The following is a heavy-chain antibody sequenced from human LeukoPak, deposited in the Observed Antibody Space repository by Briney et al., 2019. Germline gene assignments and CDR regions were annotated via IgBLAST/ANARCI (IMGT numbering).Heavy chain of an antibody. CDR1: GFTFSSYA. CDR3: AKDFVGVLPETYDH. Sequence: PGGSLRLSCAASGFTFSSYAMSWVRQAPGKGLEWVAGISYSGGTTYYADSVRGRFTISRDNFKNTLDLQMDSLRAEDTAIYFCAKDFVGVLPETYDHWGQGTLVTVSA. J-gene: IGHJ4*02. V-gene: IGHV3-23*01. CDR2: ISYSGGTT. D-gene: IGHD1-26*01.